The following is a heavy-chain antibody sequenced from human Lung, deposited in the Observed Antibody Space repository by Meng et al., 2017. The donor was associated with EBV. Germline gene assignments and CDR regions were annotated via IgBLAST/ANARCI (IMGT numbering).Heavy chain of an antibody. CDR2: IHHSGRT. CDR3: AREWCSGGSCYPDY. Sequence: QVQLQESGPGLVNPSGTLPLTCAVSGGSIIIGNWWSWVRQSPGKGLEWIGEIHHSGRTNYNPSLKSRITMSLDKPKNQFSLKLTSVTAADTAVYYCAREWCSGGSCYPDYWGQGTLVTVSS. V-gene: IGHV4-4*02. CDR1: GGSIIIGNW. J-gene: IGHJ4*02. D-gene: IGHD2-15*01.